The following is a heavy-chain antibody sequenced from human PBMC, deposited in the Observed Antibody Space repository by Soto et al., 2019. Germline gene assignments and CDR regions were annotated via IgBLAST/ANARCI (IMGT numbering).Heavy chain of an antibody. J-gene: IGHJ6*02. D-gene: IGHD1-1*01. V-gene: IGHV3-11*06. CDR2: ISTRSTYT. Sequence: QVLLVESGGGLVKPGGSLRLSCAASGFIFSDYYMSWVRQTPGTGLEWVSYISTRSTYTNYADSVKGRFTISRDNAKNSLYLQMHSLRVEETAVYYCARDLAWKRGKVGRYYYGMDVWGQGTTVTVSS. CDR1: GFIFSDYY. CDR3: ARDLAWKRGKVGRYYYGMDV.